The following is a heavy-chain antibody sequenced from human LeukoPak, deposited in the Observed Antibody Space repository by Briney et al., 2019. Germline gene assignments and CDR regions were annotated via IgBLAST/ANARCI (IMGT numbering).Heavy chain of an antibody. CDR1: GDSIAATSYY. D-gene: IGHD5-12*01. J-gene: IGHJ5*02. CDR2: IYYSGNT. CDR3: ARQIRYTYDPNWFHP. Sequence: SETLSLTCSVSGDSIAATSYYWAWIRQPLGKGLEWIGSIYYSGNTNYDPSLRSRVTISVDTSKNQFSLSLSSVTAADTAVYYCARQIRYTYDPNWFHPWGQGTLVTVSS. V-gene: IGHV4-39*01.